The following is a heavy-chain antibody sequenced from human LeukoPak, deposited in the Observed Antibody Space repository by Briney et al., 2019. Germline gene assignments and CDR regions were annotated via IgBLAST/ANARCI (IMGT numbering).Heavy chain of an antibody. CDR1: GGTFSTFV. J-gene: IGHJ5*02. V-gene: IGHV1-69*06. Sequence: ASVKVSCKASGGTFSTFVINWVRQAPGQGLEWMGGIIPIFGTATYAQKFQGRVTIDADTSTSTAYMEVNSQRSEDTAVYYCARGYSDTSGPYGSWFDPWGQGTLVTVSS. CDR3: ARGYSDTSGPYGSWFDP. D-gene: IGHD2-21*01. CDR2: IIPIFGTA.